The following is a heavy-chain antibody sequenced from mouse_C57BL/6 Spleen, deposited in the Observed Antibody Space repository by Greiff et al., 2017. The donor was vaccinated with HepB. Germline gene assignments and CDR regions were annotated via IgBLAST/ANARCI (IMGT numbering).Heavy chain of an antibody. V-gene: IGHV5-17*01. J-gene: IGHJ4*01. D-gene: IGHD2-3*01. Sequence: VQLKESGGGLVKPGGSLKLSCAASGFTFSDYGMHWVRQAPEKGLEWVAYISSGSSTIYYADTVKGRFTISRDNAKNTLFLQMTSLRSEDTAMYYCARDGYYGYYYAMDYWGQGTSVTVSS. CDR1: GFTFSDYG. CDR3: ARDGYYGYYYAMDY. CDR2: ISSGSSTI.